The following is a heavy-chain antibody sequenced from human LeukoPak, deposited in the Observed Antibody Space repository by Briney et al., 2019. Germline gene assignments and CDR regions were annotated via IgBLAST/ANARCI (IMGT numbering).Heavy chain of an antibody. J-gene: IGHJ4*02. V-gene: IGHV3-11*04. CDR2: ISSSDNTI. CDR3: ARDPLGYCSSTSCYAVCFDY. CDR1: GFTSSDYY. D-gene: IGHD2-2*01. Sequence: PGGSLRLSCAASGFTSSDYYMSWIRLAPGKGLEWVSYISSSDNTISYADSVKGRFTISRDNVKNSLYLQMNSLRAEDTAVYYCARDPLGYCSSTSCYAVCFDYWGQGTLVTVSS.